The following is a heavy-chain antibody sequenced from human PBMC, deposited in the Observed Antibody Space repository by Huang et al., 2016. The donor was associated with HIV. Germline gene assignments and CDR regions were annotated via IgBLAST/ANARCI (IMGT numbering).Heavy chain of an antibody. D-gene: IGHD2-2*03. Sequence: QLRESGPGLVTPSETLSLTCSASGTPMTSCTFYWGWFRQPPGRGLEWIGSVYFLGNTYDNPSLKSLFTISIDTANKQYSMRLTAVTAADTAVYFCAREVRSVDTDRPDGYYYRGLDVWGQGTTVIVSS. CDR2: VYFLGNT. J-gene: IGHJ6*02. CDR1: GTPMTSCTFY. V-gene: IGHV4-39*02. CDR3: AREVRSVDTDRPDGYYYRGLDV.